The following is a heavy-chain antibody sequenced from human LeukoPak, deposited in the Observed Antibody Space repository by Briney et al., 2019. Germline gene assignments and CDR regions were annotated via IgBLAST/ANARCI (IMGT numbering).Heavy chain of an antibody. J-gene: IGHJ4*02. CDR1: GYTFTSYA. Sequence: ASVKVSCKASGYTFTSYAIHWVRQAPGQGLEWMGRIIPLLGIAHYAQKFQGRVTITADKSTSTAYMELSSLRSEDTAVYYCARSLYTSGWSLYYFDYWGQGTLVTVSS. V-gene: IGHV1-69*04. CDR3: ARSLYTSGWSLYYFDY. CDR2: IIPLLGIA. D-gene: IGHD6-19*01.